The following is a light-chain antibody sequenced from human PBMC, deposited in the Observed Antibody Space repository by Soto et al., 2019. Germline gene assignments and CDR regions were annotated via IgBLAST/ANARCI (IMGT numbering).Light chain of an antibody. Sequence: QSALTQPASVSGSPGQSITISCTGTSSDVGGYNYVSWYQQHPGKAPKLMIYEVSNRPSGVSNRFSGSKSGNTASLTLSGLQAEDEADYYCSSYRSSSTLGVFGGGTKLTVL. V-gene: IGLV2-14*01. J-gene: IGLJ2*01. CDR2: EVS. CDR3: SSYRSSSTLGV. CDR1: SSDVGGYNY.